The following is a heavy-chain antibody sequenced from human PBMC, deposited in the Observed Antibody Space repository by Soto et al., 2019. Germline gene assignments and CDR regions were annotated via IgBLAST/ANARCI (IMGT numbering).Heavy chain of an antibody. CDR2: ISAYNGNT. J-gene: IGHJ4*02. Sequence: VASVKFSCKASGYTFTSYGISWVRQAPGQGLEWMGWISAYNGNTNYAQKLQGRVTMTTDTSTSTAYMELRSLRSDDTAVYYCARVTIFGVVPLFDYWGQGTLVTSPQ. D-gene: IGHD3-3*01. CDR3: ARVTIFGVVPLFDY. CDR1: GYTFTSYG. V-gene: IGHV1-18*01.